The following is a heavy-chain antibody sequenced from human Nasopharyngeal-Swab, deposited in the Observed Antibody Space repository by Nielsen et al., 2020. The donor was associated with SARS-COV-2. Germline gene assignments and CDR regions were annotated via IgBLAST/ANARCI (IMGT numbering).Heavy chain of an antibody. CDR2: IYYSGST. J-gene: IGHJ5*01. CDR1: GGSIRSGDYY. Sequence: LRLSCTVSGGSIRSGDYYWSWIRQPPGKGLEWIGYIYYSGSTYYNPSLKSRVTISIDTSKSQFSLKLSSVTAADTAVYYCAREVIAAAGFDCWGQGTLVTVSS. D-gene: IGHD6-13*01. V-gene: IGHV4-30-4*01. CDR3: AREVIAAAGFDC.